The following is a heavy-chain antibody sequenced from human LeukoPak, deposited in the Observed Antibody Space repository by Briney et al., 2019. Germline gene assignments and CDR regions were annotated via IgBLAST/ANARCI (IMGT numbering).Heavy chain of an antibody. D-gene: IGHD3-10*01. CDR1: GDSVSNVSYC. V-gene: IGHV4-39*01. Sequence: SETLSLTCTVSGDSVSNVSYCWAWIRQPPGKGLEGIANVYYSGSTYYNPSLQSRVAISVDTTKNQSSLTLRSVTAADTGVYFCASMVRGGSFYYYMDVWGGGASVTVSS. J-gene: IGHJ6*03. CDR3: ASMVRGGSFYYYMDV. CDR2: VYYSGST.